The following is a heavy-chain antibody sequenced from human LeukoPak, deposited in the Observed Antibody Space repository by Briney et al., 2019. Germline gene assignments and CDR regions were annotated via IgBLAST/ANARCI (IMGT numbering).Heavy chain of an antibody. CDR2: ISGSGCST. CDR3: AKDYYDSSGYPGLDAFDI. V-gene: IGHV3-23*01. D-gene: IGHD3-22*01. Sequence: PGGSLRLSCAASGFTFSNYATTWVRQAPGKGLEWVSAISGSGCSTYYADSVKGRFTISRDNSKNTLYLQMNSLRAEDTAVYYCAKDYYDSSGYPGLDAFDIWGQGTMVTVSS. J-gene: IGHJ3*02. CDR1: GFTFSNYA.